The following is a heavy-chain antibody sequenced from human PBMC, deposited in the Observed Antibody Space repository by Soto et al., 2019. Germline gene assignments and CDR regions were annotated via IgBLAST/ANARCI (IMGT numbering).Heavy chain of an antibody. V-gene: IGHV1-3*01. Sequence: ASVKVSCKASGYTFTSYAMHWVRQAPGQRLEWMGWINAGNGNTKYSQKFQGRVTITRDTSASTAYMELSSLRSEDTAVYYCAREPSNSDQWLVPGFDYWGQRTLVTVSS. CDR1: GYTFTSYA. D-gene: IGHD6-19*01. J-gene: IGHJ4*02. CDR2: INAGNGNT. CDR3: AREPSNSDQWLVPGFDY.